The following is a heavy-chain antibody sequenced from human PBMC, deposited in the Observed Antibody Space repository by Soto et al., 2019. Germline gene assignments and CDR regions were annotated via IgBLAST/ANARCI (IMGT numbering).Heavy chain of an antibody. CDR3: ARGPLLKPDENYYYYGMDV. CDR2: INHSGST. V-gene: IGHV4-34*01. D-gene: IGHD2-15*01. CDR1: GGSFSGYY. Sequence: SETLSLTCAVYGGSFSGYYWSWIRQPPGKGLEWIGEINHSGSTNYNPSLKSRVTISVDTSKNQFSLKLSSVTAADTAVYYCARGPLLKPDENYYYYGMDVWGQGTTVTVSS. J-gene: IGHJ6*02.